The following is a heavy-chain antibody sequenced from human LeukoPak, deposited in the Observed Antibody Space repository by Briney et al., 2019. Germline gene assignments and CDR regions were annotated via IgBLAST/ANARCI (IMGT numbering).Heavy chain of an antibody. D-gene: IGHD3-22*01. CDR1: GFTFSSYE. V-gene: IGHV3-48*03. CDR2: ISSSGSTI. CDR3: ARDGGDDSSGYYSRYYYYGMDA. J-gene: IGHJ6*02. Sequence: PGGSLRLSCAASGFTFSSYEINWVRQAPGKGLEWVSYISSSGSTIYYADSVKGRFTISRDNAKNSLYLQMNSLRAEDTAVYYCARDGGDDSSGYYSRYYYYGMDAWGQGATVTVSS.